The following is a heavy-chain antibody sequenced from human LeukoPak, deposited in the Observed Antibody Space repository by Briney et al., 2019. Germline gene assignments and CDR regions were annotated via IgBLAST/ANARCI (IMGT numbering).Heavy chain of an antibody. J-gene: IGHJ4*02. V-gene: IGHV3-9*01. D-gene: IGHD3-10*01. CDR1: GFTFDDYA. CDR3: AKGSVWFGELSDFFDY. CDR2: ISWNSGSI. Sequence: GGSLRLSCAASGFTFDDYAMHWVRHAPGKGLEWVSGISWNSGSIGYADSVKGRFTISRDNAKNSLYLQMNSLRAEDTALYYCAKGSVWFGELSDFFDYWGQGTLVTVSS.